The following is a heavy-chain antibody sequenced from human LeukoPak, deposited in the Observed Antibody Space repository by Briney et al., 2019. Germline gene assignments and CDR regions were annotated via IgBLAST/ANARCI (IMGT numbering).Heavy chain of an antibody. Sequence: ASVKVSCKASGYTFTSYAMHWVRQAPGQRLEWMGWINAGNGNTKYSQKFQGRVTITRDTSASTAYMELSSLRSEDTAVYYCARGANYYDSSGDWFDPWGQGTRVTVSS. D-gene: IGHD3-22*01. CDR2: INAGNGNT. CDR3: ARGANYYDSSGDWFDP. CDR1: GYTFTSYA. J-gene: IGHJ5*02. V-gene: IGHV1-3*01.